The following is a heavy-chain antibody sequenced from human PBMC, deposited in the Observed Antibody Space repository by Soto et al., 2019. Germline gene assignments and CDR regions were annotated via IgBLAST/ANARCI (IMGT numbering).Heavy chain of an antibody. CDR3: AKDNGDCSSATCYASRY. V-gene: IGHV3-23*01. Sequence: GGSLRLSCAASGFTFSSYAMTWVRQAPGKGLEWVSGIRGSGGNTYYADSVKGRFTIPRDNSKNKLYLQMNNLRAEDTAVYYWAKDNGDCSSATCYASRYWGQGTLVTVSS. J-gene: IGHJ4*02. D-gene: IGHD2-2*01. CDR1: GFTFSSYA. CDR2: IRGSGGNT.